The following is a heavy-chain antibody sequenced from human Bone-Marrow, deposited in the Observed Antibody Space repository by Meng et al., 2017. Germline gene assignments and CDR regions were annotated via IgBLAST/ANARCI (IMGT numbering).Heavy chain of an antibody. J-gene: IGHJ4*02. CDR3: GGVVTATGGYYFDY. D-gene: IGHD2-21*02. CDR2: IYYSGST. CDR1: GGSISSYY. Sequence: GSLRLSCTVSGGSISSYYWSWIRQPPGKGLEWIGYIYYSGSTNYNPSLKSRVTISGDTSKNQFSLKLSSVTAADTAVYYCGGVVTATGGYYFDYWGQGTLVTVSS. V-gene: IGHV4-59*01.